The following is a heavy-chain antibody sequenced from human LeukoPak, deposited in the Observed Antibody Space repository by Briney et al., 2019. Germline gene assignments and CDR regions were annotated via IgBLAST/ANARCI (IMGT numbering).Heavy chain of an antibody. J-gene: IGHJ5*02. CDR2: ISGSGGST. CDR3: AKFGAHYDFWSGYPWYNWFDP. D-gene: IGHD3-3*01. Sequence: GGSLRLSCAASGFTFSSYAMSWVRQTPGKGLEWVSAISGSGGSTYYADSVKGRFTISRDNSKNTLFLQMNSLRAEDTAPYYCAKFGAHYDFWSGYPWYNWFDPWGQGTLVTVSS. CDR1: GFTFSSYA. V-gene: IGHV3-23*01.